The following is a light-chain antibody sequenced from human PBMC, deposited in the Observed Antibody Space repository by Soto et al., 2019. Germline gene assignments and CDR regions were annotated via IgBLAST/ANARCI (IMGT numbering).Light chain of an antibody. CDR1: SSDVGGYNY. CDR3: CSYAGNSEV. Sequence: QSVLTQPPSASGSFGQSVTISCTGTSSDVGGYNYVSWYQQHPGKAPKLMIYEVTERPSGVSNRFSGSKSGNTASLTISGLQPDDEADYYCCSYAGNSEVFGTGTKVTVL. V-gene: IGLV2-8*01. CDR2: EVT. J-gene: IGLJ1*01.